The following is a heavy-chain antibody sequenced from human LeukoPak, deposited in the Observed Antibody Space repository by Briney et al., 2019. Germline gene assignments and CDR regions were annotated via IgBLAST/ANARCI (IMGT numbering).Heavy chain of an antibody. CDR2: INPNSGGT. J-gene: IGHJ4*02. Sequence: ASVKVSCKASGYTFTGYYMHRVRQAPGQGLEWMGWINPNSGGTNYAQKFQGRVTMTRDTSISTAYMELSRLRSDDTAVYYCARETEYSSSSSVDYWGQGTLVTVSS. V-gene: IGHV1-2*02. CDR3: ARETEYSSSSSVDY. D-gene: IGHD6-6*01. CDR1: GYTFTGYY.